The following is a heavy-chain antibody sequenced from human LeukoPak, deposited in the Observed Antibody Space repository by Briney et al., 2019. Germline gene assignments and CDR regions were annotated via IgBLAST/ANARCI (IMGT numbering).Heavy chain of an antibody. CDR2: ISGSGGST. Sequence: GRSLRLSCAASGFTFSGYVMHWVRQAPGKGLEWVSAISGSGGSTYYADSVKGRFTISRDNSKNTLYLQMNSLRAEDTAVYYCAKAHYDILTGYYYAEYFHHWGQGTLVTVSS. D-gene: IGHD3-9*01. CDR3: AKAHYDILTGYYYAEYFHH. CDR1: GFTFSGYV. J-gene: IGHJ1*01. V-gene: IGHV3-23*01.